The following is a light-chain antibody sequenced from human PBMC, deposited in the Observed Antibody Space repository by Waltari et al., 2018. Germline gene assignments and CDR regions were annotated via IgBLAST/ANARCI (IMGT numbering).Light chain of an antibody. CDR1: SSDIGGYNY. V-gene: IGLV2-23*02. Sequence: QSALTQPASVSGSPGQSITISCTGTSSDIGGYNYVSWYQQHPGKAPKPMIYDVNTRPSEVSNRSAGSKSGNTASLTISGLQAGDEADYYCCSYAGTNTVVFGGGTKLTVL. CDR3: CSYAGTNTVV. CDR2: DVN. J-gene: IGLJ2*01.